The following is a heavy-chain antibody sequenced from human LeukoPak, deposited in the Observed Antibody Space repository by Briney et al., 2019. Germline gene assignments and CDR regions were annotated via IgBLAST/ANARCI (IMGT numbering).Heavy chain of an antibody. V-gene: IGHV3-9*01. CDR2: ISWNSGSI. Sequence: PGGSLRLSCAASGFTFDDYAMHWVRQAPGKGLEWVSGISWNSGSIGYADSVKGRFTISRDNAKNSLYLQMNSLRAEDTALYYCAKDRFPLRGDYVHYFDYWGRGTLVTVSS. J-gene: IGHJ4*02. CDR3: AKDRFPLRGDYVHYFDY. CDR1: GFTFDDYA. D-gene: IGHD4-17*01.